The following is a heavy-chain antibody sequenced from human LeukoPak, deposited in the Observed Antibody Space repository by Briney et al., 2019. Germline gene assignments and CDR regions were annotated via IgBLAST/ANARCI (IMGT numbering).Heavy chain of an antibody. J-gene: IGHJ5*02. Sequence: GGSLRLSCAASGFTFSSHAMNWVRQAPGKGVEWVSSIGGIGASTYYADSVKGRFTISRDDSKNTLYLQMNSLRAEDTALYYCAKAAYGDYVNWFDPWGQGILVIVSS. CDR1: GFTFSSHA. V-gene: IGHV3-23*01. CDR3: AKAAYGDYVNWFDP. CDR2: IGGIGAST. D-gene: IGHD4-17*01.